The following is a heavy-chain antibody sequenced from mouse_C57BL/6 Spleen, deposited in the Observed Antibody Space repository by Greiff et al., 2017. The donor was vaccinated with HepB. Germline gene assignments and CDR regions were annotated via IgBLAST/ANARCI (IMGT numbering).Heavy chain of an antibody. CDR3: ARYGYDGDWYFDV. CDR2: IRNKANGYTT. CDR1: GFTFTDYY. V-gene: IGHV7-3*01. J-gene: IGHJ1*03. Sequence: EVKLEESGGGLVQPGGSLSLSCAASGFTFTDYYMSWVRQPPGKALEWLGFIRNKANGYTTEYSASVKGRFTISRDNSQSILYLQMNALRAEDSATYYCARYGYDGDWYFDVWGTGTTVTVSS. D-gene: IGHD2-2*01.